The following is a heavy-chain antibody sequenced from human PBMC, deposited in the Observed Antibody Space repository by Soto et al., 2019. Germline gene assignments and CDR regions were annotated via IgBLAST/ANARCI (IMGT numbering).Heavy chain of an antibody. CDR1: GGSVSVYY. V-gene: IGHV4-59*02. D-gene: IGHD1-26*01. CDR3: ARGVGSRPPQY. CDR2: IYASGSP. Sequence: PSETLSLTCTISGGSVSVYYWSWIRQSTGQGLEWIGYIYASGSPYYNPSLRSRVTISADTSKNQISLKLTSPTAADTAVYYRARGVGSRPPQYWGRGTLVTVSS. J-gene: IGHJ4*02.